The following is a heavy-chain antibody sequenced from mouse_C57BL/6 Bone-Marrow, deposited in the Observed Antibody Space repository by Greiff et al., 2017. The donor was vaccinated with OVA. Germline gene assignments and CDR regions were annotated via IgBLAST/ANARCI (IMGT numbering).Heavy chain of an antibody. Sequence: VQLKESGPGLVKPSQSLSLTCSVTGYSITSGYYWNWIRQFPGNKLEWMGYISYDGSNNYNPSLKNRISITRDTSKNQFFLKLNSVTTEDTATYYCARDIDYYAFDYWGQGTTLTVSS. CDR2: ISYDGSN. V-gene: IGHV3-6*01. J-gene: IGHJ2*01. CDR3: ARDIDYYAFDY. CDR1: GYSITSGYY. D-gene: IGHD1-1*01.